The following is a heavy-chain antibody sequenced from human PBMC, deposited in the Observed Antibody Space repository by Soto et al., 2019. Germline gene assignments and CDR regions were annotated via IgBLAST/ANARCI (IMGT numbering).Heavy chain of an antibody. CDR3: ARMATFGSLNWFDP. J-gene: IGHJ5*02. D-gene: IGHD3-16*01. CDR1: GYSFTNND. CDR2: MNPGSGDT. V-gene: IGHV1-8*01. Sequence: ASVKVSCKASGYSFTNNDVSWVRQATGQGLEWMGWMNPGSGDTGYAQKFQGRVTMTRDISIATAYMELSSLRSDDTTIYYCARMATFGSLNWFDPWGQGTLVTVSS.